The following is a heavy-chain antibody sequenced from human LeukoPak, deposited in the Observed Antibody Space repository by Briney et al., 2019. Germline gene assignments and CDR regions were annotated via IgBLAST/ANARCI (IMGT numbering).Heavy chain of an antibody. Sequence: GGSLRLSCAASGFTFSSYAMHWVRQAPGKGLEWVAVISYDGSDKYYADSVKGRFTISRDNSKNTLYLQMNSLRAEDTAVYYCARAPWFGEPYFDYWGQGTLVTVYS. J-gene: IGHJ4*02. D-gene: IGHD3-10*01. CDR2: ISYDGSDK. CDR1: GFTFSSYA. V-gene: IGHV3-30-3*01. CDR3: ARAPWFGEPYFDY.